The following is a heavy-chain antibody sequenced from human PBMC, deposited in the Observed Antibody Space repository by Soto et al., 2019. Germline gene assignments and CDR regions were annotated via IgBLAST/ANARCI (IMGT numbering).Heavy chain of an antibody. J-gene: IGHJ4*02. D-gene: IGHD1-1*01. V-gene: IGHV4-38-2*01. CDR3: ASHPLNWSDADS. Sequence: SETLSLTCAVSGYSISLGYYWGWIRQPPGKGLEWIGSIYHSGNTYSNPSLKSRLSMSVDTSKNQFSLTMKSVTAADTGVYYCASHPLNWSDADSWGQGVLVTVSS. CDR1: GYSISLGYY. CDR2: IYHSGNT.